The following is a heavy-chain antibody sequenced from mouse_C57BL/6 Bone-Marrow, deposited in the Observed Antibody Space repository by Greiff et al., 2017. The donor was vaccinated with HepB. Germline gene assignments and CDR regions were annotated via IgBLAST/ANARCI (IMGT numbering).Heavy chain of an antibody. D-gene: IGHD2-4*01. CDR2: IYPGSGNT. V-gene: IGHV1-76*01. Sequence: VQLQQSGAELVRPGASVKLSCKASGYTFTDYYINWVKQRPGQGLEWIARIYPGSGNTYYNEKFKGKATLTAEKSSSTAYMQLSSLTSEDSAVYFCAREKDDNACAYWGQGTLVTVSA. CDR3: AREKDDNACAY. J-gene: IGHJ3*01. CDR1: GYTFTDYY.